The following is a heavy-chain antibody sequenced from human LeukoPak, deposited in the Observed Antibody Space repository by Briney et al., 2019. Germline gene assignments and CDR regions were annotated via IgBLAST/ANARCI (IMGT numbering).Heavy chain of an antibody. Sequence: SETLSLTCTVSGGSISSYYWSWIRQPAGKGLEWIGRIYTSGSTNYNPSLKSRVTMSVDTSKNQFSLKLRSVTAADTAVYYCARDRATGTTGYFDYWGQGTLVTVSS. CDR1: GGSISSYY. CDR2: IYTSGST. V-gene: IGHV4-4*07. J-gene: IGHJ4*02. D-gene: IGHD1-1*01. CDR3: ARDRATGTTGYFDY.